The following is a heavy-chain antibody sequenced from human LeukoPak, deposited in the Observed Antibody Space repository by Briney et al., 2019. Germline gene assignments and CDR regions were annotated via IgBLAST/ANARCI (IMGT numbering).Heavy chain of an antibody. CDR2: INQGGSES. J-gene: IGHJ4*02. V-gene: IGHV3-7*01. CDR1: GFAFSTYW. D-gene: IGHD4-17*01. Sequence: GGSLRLSCAASGFAFSTYWMTWVRQAPGKGLEWVANINQGGSESYYVDSVKGRFTISRDNAKNSLYLQMNSLTAEDTAVYYCARDPGYGGDYMFDSWGQGTLVTVSS. CDR3: ARDPGYGGDYMFDS.